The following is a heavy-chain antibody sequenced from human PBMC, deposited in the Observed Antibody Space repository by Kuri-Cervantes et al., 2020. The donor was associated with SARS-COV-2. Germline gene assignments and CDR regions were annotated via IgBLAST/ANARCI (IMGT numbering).Heavy chain of an antibody. CDR1: GYTFTSYG. V-gene: IGHV1-18*01. CDR3: AWSYSSTWYLSHSYAMDV. D-gene: IGHD6-13*01. J-gene: IGHJ6*02. Sequence: ASVKVSCKASGYTFTSYGISWLRQAPGQGLAWMGWISAYNGDTNYAQKVQGRVTLTTDTSTSTAYMELRSLRADDTAVYYCAWSYSSTWYLSHSYAMDVWGQGTTVTVSS. CDR2: ISAYNGDT.